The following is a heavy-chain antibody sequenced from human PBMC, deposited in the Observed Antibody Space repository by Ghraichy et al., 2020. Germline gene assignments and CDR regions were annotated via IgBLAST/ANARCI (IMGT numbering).Heavy chain of an antibody. CDR3: ARDGAGTTGTRGPVDY. D-gene: IGHD1-1*01. CDR2: ISSSSSYI. J-gene: IGHJ4*02. CDR1: GFTFSSYS. Sequence: GGSLRLSCAASGFTFSSYSMNWVRQAPGKGLEWVSSISSSSSYIYYADSVKGRFTISRDNAKNSLYLQMNSLRAEDTAVYYCARDGAGTTGTRGPVDYWGQGTLVTVSS. V-gene: IGHV3-21*01.